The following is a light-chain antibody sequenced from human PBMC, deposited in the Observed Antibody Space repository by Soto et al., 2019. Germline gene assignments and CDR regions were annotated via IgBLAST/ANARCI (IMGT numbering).Light chain of an antibody. CDR2: AAT. CDR1: QDITSR. V-gene: IGKV1-12*01. CDR3: LQVANFPRT. J-gene: IGKJ1*01. Sequence: DIQMTQSPASVSASVGDTVTITCRASQDITSRLAWFQQQPGRPPKYVIQAATMLQSGFPSRFAGSGSGRDFTLTIHTLQPEDSATYYCLQVANFPRTCGRGTEVE.